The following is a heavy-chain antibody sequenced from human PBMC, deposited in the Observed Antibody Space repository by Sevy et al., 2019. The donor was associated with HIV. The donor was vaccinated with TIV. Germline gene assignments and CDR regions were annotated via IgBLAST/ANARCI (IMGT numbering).Heavy chain of an antibody. V-gene: IGHV1-24*01. CDR3: ATIRGYYSGLYYYYGMDV. D-gene: IGHD3-22*01. Sequence: ASVKVSCKVSGYTLTELSMHWVRQAPGKGLEWMGGFDPEDGETIYAQMFQGRVTMTEDTSTDTAYMELSSLRSEDTAVYYCATIRGYYSGLYYYYGMDVWGQGTTVTVSS. CDR1: GYTLTELS. CDR2: FDPEDGET. J-gene: IGHJ6*02.